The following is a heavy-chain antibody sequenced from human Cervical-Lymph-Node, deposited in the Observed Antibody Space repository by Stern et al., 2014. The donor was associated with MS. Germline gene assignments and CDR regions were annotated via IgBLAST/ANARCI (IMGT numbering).Heavy chain of an antibody. CDR1: GYTFTNYY. V-gene: IGHV1-46*03. CDR3: ASARNTAFDI. Sequence: MQLVESGPEVKKPGASVMVSCKTSGYTFTNYYIHWVRQAPGQGLEWMGIINPNGSVTTYAQRFQGRFTMTRDTSTSTVFMKLSSLTSEDTAVYYCASARNTAFDIWGQGTSVIVSS. J-gene: IGHJ3*02. CDR2: INPNGSVT.